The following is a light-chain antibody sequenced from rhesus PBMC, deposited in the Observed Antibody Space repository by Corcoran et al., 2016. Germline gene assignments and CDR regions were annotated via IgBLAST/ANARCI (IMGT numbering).Light chain of an antibody. V-gene: IGKV1-21*01. CDR3: QHYYDNPYS. CDR2: RAT. CDR1: QGSSSR. J-gene: IGKJ2*01. Sequence: DIQMTQSPSSLSASVGDTVTITCRASQGSSSRLAWYQQKTGKAPKFLFYRATSLQSGVPSRFSGCGAGTDFTLTISHLQSEVFGTYYCQHYYDNPYSFGQWTKVEIK.